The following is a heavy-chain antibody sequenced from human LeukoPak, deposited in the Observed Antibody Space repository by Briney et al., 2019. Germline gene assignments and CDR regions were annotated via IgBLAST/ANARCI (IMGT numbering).Heavy chain of an antibody. CDR3: ASIAGGSGSYTVDY. D-gene: IGHD3-10*01. J-gene: IGHJ4*02. CDR2: ISSSSSYI. CDR1: GFTFSSYS. V-gene: IGHV3-21*01. Sequence: GGSLRLSCAASGFTFSSYSMNWVRQAPGKGLEWVSSISSSSSYIYYADSVKGRFTISRDNAKNSLYLQMNSLRAEGTAVYYCASIAGGSGSYTVDYWGQGTLVTVSS.